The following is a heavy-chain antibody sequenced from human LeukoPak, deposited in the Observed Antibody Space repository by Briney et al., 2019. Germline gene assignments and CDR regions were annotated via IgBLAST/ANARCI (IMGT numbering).Heavy chain of an antibody. CDR2: IFSGGSS. CDR3: ARDQNLFQYYDSSKPLSY. D-gene: IGHD3-22*01. V-gene: IGHV3-66*02. Sequence: GGSLRLSCAASGFTVSSNYMSWVRQAPGKGLEWVSVIFSGGSSYYAESVQGQLTISRDNSKNTLYLQMNSLRAEDTAVYYCARDQNLFQYYDSSKPLSYWGHGTLVTVSS. CDR1: GFTVSSNY. J-gene: IGHJ4*01.